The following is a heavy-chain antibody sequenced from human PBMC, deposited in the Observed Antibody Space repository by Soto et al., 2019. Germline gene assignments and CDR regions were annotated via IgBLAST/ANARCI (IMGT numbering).Heavy chain of an antibody. V-gene: IGHV3-21*01. CDR3: AREDSIIIPAVSDF. Sequence: PRGSLRLSCTVSGFAFNNYGINWVRQAPGKGLEWVSSISNSNYTYYSDSVKGRFAISRDNAKSSVSLQMNTLRVEDTAVYYCAREDSIIIPAVSDFWGQGTLVTVSS. CDR1: GFAFNNYG. J-gene: IGHJ4*02. D-gene: IGHD2-2*01. CDR2: ISNSNYT.